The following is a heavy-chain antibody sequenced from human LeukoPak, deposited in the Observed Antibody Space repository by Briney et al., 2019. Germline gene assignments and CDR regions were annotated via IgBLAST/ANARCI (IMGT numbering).Heavy chain of an antibody. J-gene: IGHJ4*02. CDR1: GFTFSSYW. CDR3: AKDRGIQLGDYFDY. D-gene: IGHD5-18*01. Sequence: GGSLRLSCAASGFTFSSYWMSWVRQAPGKGLDWVAVISYDGSNKYYADSVKGRFTISRDNSKNTLYLQMNSLRAEDTAVYYCAKDRGIQLGDYFDYWGQGTLVTVSS. CDR2: ISYDGSNK. V-gene: IGHV3-30*18.